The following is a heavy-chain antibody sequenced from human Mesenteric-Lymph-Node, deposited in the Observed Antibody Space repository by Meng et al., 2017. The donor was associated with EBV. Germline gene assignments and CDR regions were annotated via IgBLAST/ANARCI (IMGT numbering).Heavy chain of an antibody. Sequence: VPMKGLGPGLWKPSETLSLTCPVSGDSFTSGTSYWNWIRQSPGKGLEWIGYFYSSGSINYNPSLKSRVTISIDTSKNQFSLKLTSVTAADTAVYYCASSYLYTSGWPLDYWGQGTLVTVSS. CDR2: FYSSGSI. V-gene: IGHV4-61*01. J-gene: IGHJ4*02. CDR1: GDSFTSGTSY. CDR3: ASSYLYTSGWPLDY. D-gene: IGHD6-19*01.